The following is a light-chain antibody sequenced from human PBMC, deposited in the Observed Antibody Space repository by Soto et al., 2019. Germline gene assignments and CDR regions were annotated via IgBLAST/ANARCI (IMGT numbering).Light chain of an antibody. Sequence: DIQMTQSPSTLSASVGDRVTITCRASQSISSWWAWYQQKPGKAPTLLIYDASSLESGVPSRFSGSGSGTEFNLTISSLQPDDFATYYCQQYNSYWTFGQGTKVEIK. CDR2: DAS. V-gene: IGKV1-5*01. CDR3: QQYNSYWT. CDR1: QSISSW. J-gene: IGKJ1*01.